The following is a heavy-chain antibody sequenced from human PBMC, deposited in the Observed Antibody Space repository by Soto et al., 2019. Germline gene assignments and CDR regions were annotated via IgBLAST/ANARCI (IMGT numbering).Heavy chain of an antibody. CDR3: ARFVRSCSGTTCYTRADV. CDR1: GDSIRSYY. D-gene: IGHD2-2*02. CDR2: IYSSGST. J-gene: IGHJ6*02. V-gene: IGHV4-59*01. Sequence: SETLSLTCTVSGDSIRSYYWSWIRQPPGKRLEWIGFIYSSGSTNYNPSLKSRVTMSVDTSKNQFSLKLRSVIVADTAVYHCARFVRSCSGTTCYTRADVWGQGTTVTVSS.